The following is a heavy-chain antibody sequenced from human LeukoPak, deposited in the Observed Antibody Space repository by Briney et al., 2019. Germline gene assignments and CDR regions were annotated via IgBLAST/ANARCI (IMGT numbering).Heavy chain of an antibody. Sequence: SGGSLRLSCAASGFTVSNYMSWVRQAPGKGLEWVSVIYSGGGAYYPNSVKGRFTISRDNSKNTLYLQMNSLRAEDTAVYYCASTSRDGNGHYWEWGQGTLVTVSS. J-gene: IGHJ4*02. CDR1: GFTVSNY. V-gene: IGHV3-66*01. CDR2: IYSGGGA. CDR3: ASTSRDGNGHYWE. D-gene: IGHD3-22*01.